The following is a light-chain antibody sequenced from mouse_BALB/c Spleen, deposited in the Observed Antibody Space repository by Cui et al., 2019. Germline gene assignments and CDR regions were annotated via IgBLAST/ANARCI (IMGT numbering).Light chain of an antibody. J-gene: IGKJ4*01. CDR1: QTIGTW. Sequence: DLQMTQSPASQSASLGAIVTITCLSCQTIGTWLAWYQQKPGKSPQLLIYAATGLADGVPSRFSVSGSGTKFSFKVSSLQAEDFVIYYCQQLYCTPFTFGSGAKSEIK. CDR2: AAT. CDR3: QQLYCTPFT. V-gene: IGKV12-98*01.